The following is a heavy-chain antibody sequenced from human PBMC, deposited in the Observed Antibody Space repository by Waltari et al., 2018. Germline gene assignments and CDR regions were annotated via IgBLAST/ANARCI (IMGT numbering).Heavy chain of an antibody. CDR2: ISSSSRFI. D-gene: IGHD6-13*01. CDR1: GFNFRTYT. CDR3: AREGSSWTPFDC. Sequence: VQLVESGGGLVKPGGSLRLSCAASGFNFRTYTMNWVRQAPGKSPEWVSSISSSSRFIYYADSMKGRFTISRDNAKNSLYLQMDSLRVEDTATYYCAREGSSWTPFDCWGQGTQVTVSS. J-gene: IGHJ4*02. V-gene: IGHV3-21*01.